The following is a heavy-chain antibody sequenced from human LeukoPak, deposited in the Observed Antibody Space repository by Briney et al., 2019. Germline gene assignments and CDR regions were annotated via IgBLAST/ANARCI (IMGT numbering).Heavy chain of an antibody. CDR3: ARAILENYYYYYMDV. J-gene: IGHJ6*03. CDR2: ISAFNGKT. CDR1: RYTLTSYG. Sequence: ASVKVSCMASRYTLTSYGISWVRQAPGQGREWMGLISAFNGKTHNAQTLQGRVTMTTDTSTSTAYMEVRSLRSDDTAVYYCARAILENYYYYYMDVWGKGTTVTVSS. D-gene: IGHD2/OR15-2a*01. V-gene: IGHV1-18*01.